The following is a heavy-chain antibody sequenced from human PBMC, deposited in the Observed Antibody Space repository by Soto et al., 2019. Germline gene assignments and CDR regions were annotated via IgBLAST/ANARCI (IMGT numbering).Heavy chain of an antibody. D-gene: IGHD2-21*02. CDR1: GFTFSSYW. V-gene: IGHV3-7*01. CDR3: ARDRSGVVTAIRYYYGMDV. J-gene: IGHJ6*02. Sequence: PGGSLRLSCAASGFTFSSYWMSWVRQAPGKGLEWVANIKQDGSEKYYVDSVKGRFTISRDNAKNSLYLQMNSLRAEDTAVYYCARDRSGVVTAIRYYYGMDVWGQGTTVTVSS. CDR2: IKQDGSEK.